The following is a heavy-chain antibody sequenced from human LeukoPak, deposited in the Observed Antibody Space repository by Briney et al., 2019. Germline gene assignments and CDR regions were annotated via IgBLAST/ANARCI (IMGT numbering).Heavy chain of an antibody. CDR3: ARAVRDIVVVPAEYYFDY. CDR1: GYTFNSYD. Sequence: ASVKVSCKASGYTFNSYDINWVRQATGQGLEWMGGMNPNSGNTGYAQKFQGRVTITRNTSISTAYMELSSLRSEDTAVYYCARAVRDIVVVPAEYYFDYWGQGTLVTVSS. V-gene: IGHV1-8*03. CDR2: MNPNSGNT. J-gene: IGHJ4*02. D-gene: IGHD2-2*01.